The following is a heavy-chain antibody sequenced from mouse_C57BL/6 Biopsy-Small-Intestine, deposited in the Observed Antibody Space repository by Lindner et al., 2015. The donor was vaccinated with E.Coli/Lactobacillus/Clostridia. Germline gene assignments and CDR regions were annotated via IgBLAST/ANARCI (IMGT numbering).Heavy chain of an antibody. Sequence: VQLQESGAELVKPGASVKISCKASGYAFSSYWMNWVKQRPGQGLEWIGYINPSSGNTKYNQKFKDKATLTADKSTSTAYMQLSSLTYEDSAVYYCARRDYGTSYSYAMDYWGQGTSVTVSS. CDR2: INPSSGNT. CDR3: ARRDYGTSYSYAMDY. CDR1: GYAFSSYW. D-gene: IGHD1-1*01. J-gene: IGHJ4*01. V-gene: IGHV1-7*01.